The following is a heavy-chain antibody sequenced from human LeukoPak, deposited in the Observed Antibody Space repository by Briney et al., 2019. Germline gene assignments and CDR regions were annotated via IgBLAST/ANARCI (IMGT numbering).Heavy chain of an antibody. V-gene: IGHV3-30*02. D-gene: IGHD1-26*01. Sequence: GGSLRLSCAASGFTFSSYGMHWVRQAPGKGLEWVAFIRYDGSNKYYADSVKGRFTISRDNSKNTLYLQMNSLRAEDTAAYYCAKDRRTGPLVGATDYWGQGTLVTVSS. CDR1: GFTFSSYG. CDR2: IRYDGSNK. CDR3: AKDRRTGPLVGATDY. J-gene: IGHJ4*02.